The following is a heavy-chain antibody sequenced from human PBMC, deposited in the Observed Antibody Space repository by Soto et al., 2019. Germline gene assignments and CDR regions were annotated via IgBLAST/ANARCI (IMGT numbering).Heavy chain of an antibody. CDR2: INHSGST. J-gene: IGHJ4*02. Sequence: PSETLSLTCAVYGGSFSGYYWSWIRQPPGKGLEWIGEINHSGSTNYNPSLKSRVTISVDTSKNQFSLKLSSVTAADTAVYYCARRFGVYYYDSSGYQDYWGQGTLVTVSS. CDR1: GGSFSGYY. CDR3: ARRFGVYYYDSSGYQDY. V-gene: IGHV4-34*01. D-gene: IGHD3-22*01.